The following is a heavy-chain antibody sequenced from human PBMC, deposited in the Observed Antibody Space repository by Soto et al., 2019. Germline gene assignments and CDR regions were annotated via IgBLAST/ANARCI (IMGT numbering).Heavy chain of an antibody. D-gene: IGHD3-10*01. CDR2: INPNSGGT. CDR1: RYTFTGYY. V-gene: IGHV1-2*04. J-gene: IGHJ6*02. CDR3: ATAITMVRGVIPLYYYYGMDV. Sequence: QVKLVQSGAEVNKPGASVKVSCKASRYTFTGYYMHWVRQAPGQGLEWMGWINPNSGGTNYAQKFQGWVTMTRDTSISTAYMELSRLRSDDTAVYYCATAITMVRGVIPLYYYYGMDVWGQGTTVTVSS.